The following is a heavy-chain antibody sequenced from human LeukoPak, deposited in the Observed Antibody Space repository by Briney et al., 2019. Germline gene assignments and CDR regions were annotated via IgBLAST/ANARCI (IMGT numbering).Heavy chain of an antibody. D-gene: IGHD2/OR15-2a*01. J-gene: IGHJ4*02. V-gene: IGHV1-46*01. Sequence: ASVKVSCKASGYTFTSYYMHWVRQAPGQGLEWMGIINPSGGSTSYAQKFQGRVTMTGDMSTSTVYMELSSLRSEDTAVYYCARESMVMGFDYWGQGTLVTVSS. CDR3: ARESMVMGFDY. CDR2: INPSGGST. CDR1: GYTFTSYY.